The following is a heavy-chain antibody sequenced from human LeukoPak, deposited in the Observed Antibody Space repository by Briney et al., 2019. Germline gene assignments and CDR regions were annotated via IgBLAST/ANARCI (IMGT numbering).Heavy chain of an antibody. D-gene: IGHD5-24*01. CDR2: ISWNSGSI. Sequence: SLRLSCAASGFTFDDYAMHWVRQAPGKGLEWVSGISWNSGSIGYADSVKGRFTISRDNAKNSLYLQMNSLRAEDTALYYCAKDMFSRDGYNRSDYWGQGTLVTVSS. V-gene: IGHV3-9*01. J-gene: IGHJ4*02. CDR3: AKDMFSRDGYNRSDY. CDR1: GFTFDDYA.